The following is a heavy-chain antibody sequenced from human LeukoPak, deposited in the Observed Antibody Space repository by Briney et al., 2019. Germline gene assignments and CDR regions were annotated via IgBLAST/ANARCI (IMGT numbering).Heavy chain of an antibody. D-gene: IGHD3-22*01. CDR3: TTRLHYYDSSGYHSLDY. J-gene: IGHJ4*02. V-gene: IGHV3-15*01. CDR2: IKSKTDGGTT. CDR1: GFTFSNAW. Sequence: PGGSLRLSCAASGFTFSNAWMSWVRQAPGKGLEWVGRIKSKTDGGTTDYAAPVKGRFTISRDDSENTLYLQMNSLKTEDTAVYYCTTRLHYYDSSGYHSLDYWGQGTLVTVSS.